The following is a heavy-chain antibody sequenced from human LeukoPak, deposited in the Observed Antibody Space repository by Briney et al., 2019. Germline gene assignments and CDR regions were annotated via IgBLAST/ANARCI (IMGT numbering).Heavy chain of an antibody. D-gene: IGHD3-16*02. Sequence: PGGSLRLSCAASGFTFSSYAMSWVRQAPGKGLEWVSAISGSGGSTYYADSVKGRFTISRDNSRNTLYLQMNSLRAEDTAVYYCAKGGVITFGGVIVYWGQGTLVTVSS. CDR1: GFTFSSYA. CDR2: ISGSGGST. J-gene: IGHJ4*02. CDR3: AKGGVITFGGVIVY. V-gene: IGHV3-23*01.